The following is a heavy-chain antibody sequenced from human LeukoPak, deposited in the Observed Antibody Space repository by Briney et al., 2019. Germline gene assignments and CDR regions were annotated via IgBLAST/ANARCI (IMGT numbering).Heavy chain of an antibody. Sequence: GGSLRLSCAASGFTFSSYAMTWVRQAPGEGLDWVSIISASGGTTYCADPVKGRFTISRDNSKNTLSLQMNSLRAEDTAVYYCAKTSRWPLPFDYWGQGTLVTVSS. D-gene: IGHD2-2*01. CDR3: AKTSRWPLPFDY. CDR1: GFTFSSYA. V-gene: IGHV3-23*01. CDR2: ISASGGTT. J-gene: IGHJ4*02.